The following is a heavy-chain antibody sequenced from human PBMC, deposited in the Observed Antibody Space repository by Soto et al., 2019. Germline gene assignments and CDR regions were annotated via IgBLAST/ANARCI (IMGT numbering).Heavy chain of an antibody. CDR3: ARGRGYSYGFFDY. D-gene: IGHD5-18*01. J-gene: IGHJ4*02. CDR2: IIPILGIA. Sequence: GASVKVSCKASGGTFSSYTTSWVRQAPGQGLEWMGRIIPILGIANYAQKFQGRVTITADKSTSTAYMELSSLRSEDTAVYYCARGRGYSYGFFDYWGQGTLVTVSS. CDR1: GGTFSSYT. V-gene: IGHV1-69*02.